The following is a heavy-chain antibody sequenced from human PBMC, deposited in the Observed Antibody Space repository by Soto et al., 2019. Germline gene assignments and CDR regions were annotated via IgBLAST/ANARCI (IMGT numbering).Heavy chain of an antibody. CDR3: AKDMKWGGMTTIHYFDS. CDR2: ISYDGSNK. V-gene: IGHV3-30*18. CDR1: GFTFSSYG. D-gene: IGHD4-17*01. Sequence: GSLRLSCAASGFTFSSYGMHWVRQAPGKGLEWVAVISYDGSNKYYADSVKGRFTISRDNAKNSLFLQMNSLRPEDTALYYCAKDMKWGGMTTIHYFDSWGQGTLVTVSS. J-gene: IGHJ4*02.